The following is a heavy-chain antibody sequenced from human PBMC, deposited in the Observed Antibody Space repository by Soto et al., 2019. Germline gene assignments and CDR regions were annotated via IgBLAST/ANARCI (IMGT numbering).Heavy chain of an antibody. J-gene: IGHJ6*02. V-gene: IGHV1-69*06. CDR1: GGTFSSYA. D-gene: IGHD3-3*01. CDR3: ARGSRGVLRWVYYYYGMDV. CDR2: IIPIFGTA. Sequence: ASVKVSCKASGGTFSSYAISWVRQAPGQGLEWMGGIIPIFGTANYAQKFQGRVTITADKSTSTAYMELSSLRSEDTAVYYCARGSRGVLRWVYYYYGMDVWGQGTTVTVSS.